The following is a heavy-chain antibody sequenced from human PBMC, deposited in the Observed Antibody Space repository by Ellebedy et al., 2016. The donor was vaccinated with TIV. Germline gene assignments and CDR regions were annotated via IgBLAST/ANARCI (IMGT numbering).Heavy chain of an antibody. CDR1: GGSFSGYY. V-gene: IGHV4-34*01. D-gene: IGHD3-10*01. J-gene: IGHJ6*02. Sequence: SETLSLTXAVYGGSFSGYYWSWIRQPPGKGLEWIGEINHSGSTNYNPSLKSRVTISVDTSKNQFSLKLSSVTAADTAVYYCARAGIGYYGMDVWGQGTTVTVSS. CDR3: ARAGIGYYGMDV. CDR2: INHSGST.